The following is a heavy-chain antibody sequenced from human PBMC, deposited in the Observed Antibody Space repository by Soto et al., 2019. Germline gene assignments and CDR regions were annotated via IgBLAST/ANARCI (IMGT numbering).Heavy chain of an antibody. Sequence: GGSLRLSCAASGFTVSSNYMSWVRQAPGKGLEWVSVIYSGGSTYYADSVKGRFTISRHNSKNTLYLQMNSLRAEDTAVYYCARVSGSSWDYYYMDVWGKGTTVTVS. J-gene: IGHJ6*03. CDR3: ARVSGSSWDYYYMDV. CDR1: GFTVSSNY. CDR2: IYSGGST. V-gene: IGHV3-53*04. D-gene: IGHD6-13*01.